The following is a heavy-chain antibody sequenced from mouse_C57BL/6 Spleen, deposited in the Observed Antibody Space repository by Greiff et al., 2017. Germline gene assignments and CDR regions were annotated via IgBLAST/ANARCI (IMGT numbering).Heavy chain of an antibody. V-gene: IGHV1-81*01. D-gene: IGHD1-1*01. J-gene: IGHJ3*01. CDR2: IYPRSGNT. CDR1: GYTFTSYG. Sequence: QVQLKQSGAELARPGASVKLSCKASGYTFTSYGISWVKQRTGQGLEWIGEIYPRSGNTYYNEKFKGKATLTADKSSSTAYMELRSLTSEDSAVYFCERFPITTVVAEGFAYWGQGTLVTVSA. CDR3: ERFPITTVVAEGFAY.